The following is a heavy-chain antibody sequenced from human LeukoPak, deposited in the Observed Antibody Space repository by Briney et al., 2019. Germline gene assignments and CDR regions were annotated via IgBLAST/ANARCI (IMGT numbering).Heavy chain of an antibody. CDR3: ARGRLWSSSSGRDVRYYYYYYGMDV. V-gene: IGHV4-34*01. Sequence: SSETLSLTCAVYGGSFSGYYWSWIRQPPGKGLEWIGEINHSGSTNYNPSLKSRVTISVDTSKNQFSLKLSSVTAADTAVYYCARGRLWSSSSGRDVRYYYYYYGMDVWGQGTTVTVSS. CDR1: GGSFSGYY. J-gene: IGHJ6*02. CDR2: INHSGST. D-gene: IGHD6-6*01.